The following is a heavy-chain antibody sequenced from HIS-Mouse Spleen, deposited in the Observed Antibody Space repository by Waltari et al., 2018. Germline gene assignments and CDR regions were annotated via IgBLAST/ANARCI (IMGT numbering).Heavy chain of an antibody. Sequence: QVQLVQSGAEVKKPGASVKVSCKPSGYPFTSYDINWVRQATGQGLEWMGWMNPNSGNTGYAQKFQGRVTMTRNTSISTAYMELSSLRSEDTAVYYCARGHDYSNYFDYWGQGTLVTVSS. V-gene: IGHV1-8*01. CDR2: MNPNSGNT. CDR1: GYPFTSYD. J-gene: IGHJ4*02. CDR3: ARGHDYSNYFDY. D-gene: IGHD4-4*01.